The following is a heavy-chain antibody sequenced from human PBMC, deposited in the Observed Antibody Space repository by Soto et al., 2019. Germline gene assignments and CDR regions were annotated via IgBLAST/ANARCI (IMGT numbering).Heavy chain of an antibody. CDR1: GGSISSGGYY. V-gene: IGHV4-31*03. Sequence: QVQLQESGPGLVKPSQTLSLTCTVSGGSISSGGYYWSWIRQHPGKGLEGVGYIYYSGSTYYDPSLMSRVTISVDTSKNQFSLELSSVTAADTAVYYCARNYDWRYYYYYGMDVWGQGTTVTVSS. CDR3: ARNYDWRYYYYYGMDV. CDR2: IYYSGST. D-gene: IGHD3-9*01. J-gene: IGHJ6*02.